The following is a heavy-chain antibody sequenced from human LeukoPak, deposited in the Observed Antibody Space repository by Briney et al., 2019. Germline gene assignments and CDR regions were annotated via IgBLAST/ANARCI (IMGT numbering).Heavy chain of an antibody. Sequence: SQTLSLTCTVSGGSISSGDYYRSWIRQPPGKGLEWIGYIYYSGSTYYNPSLKSRVTISVDTSKNQFSLKLSSVTAADTAVYYCARGGGYDSDAFDIWGQGTMVTVSS. CDR2: IYYSGST. J-gene: IGHJ3*02. V-gene: IGHV4-30-4*01. CDR1: GGSISSGDYY. CDR3: ARGGGYDSDAFDI. D-gene: IGHD5-12*01.